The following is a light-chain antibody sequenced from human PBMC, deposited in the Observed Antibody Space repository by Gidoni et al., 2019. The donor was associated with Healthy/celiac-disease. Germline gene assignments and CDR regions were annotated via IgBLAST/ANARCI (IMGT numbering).Light chain of an antibody. Sequence: EIQMTQSPASRSASVGDRVTITCQASQDISNYLNWYQQKQGKAPKRLIYDASNLETGVPSRFSGSGSGTDFTFTISSLQPEDIATYYCQQYDNPQFTFGPGTKVDIK. J-gene: IGKJ3*01. CDR1: QDISNY. CDR2: DAS. V-gene: IGKV1-33*01. CDR3: QQYDNPQFT.